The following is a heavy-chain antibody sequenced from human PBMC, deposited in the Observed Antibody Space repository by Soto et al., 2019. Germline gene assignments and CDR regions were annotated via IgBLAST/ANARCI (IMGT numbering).Heavy chain of an antibody. CDR1: GYTFTDYA. J-gene: IGHJ4*02. CDR3: ARESGRDYSYYFDF. CDR2: ISVYSGNT. V-gene: IGHV1-18*01. D-gene: IGHD2-15*01. Sequence: ASVKVSCKTSGYTFTDYAINWVRQAPGQGLEWMGWISVYSGNTNYGQKFQGRVTMTTDTSTSTAYMELGSLRSDDTAMYYCARESGRDYSYYFDFWGQGTLVTVSS.